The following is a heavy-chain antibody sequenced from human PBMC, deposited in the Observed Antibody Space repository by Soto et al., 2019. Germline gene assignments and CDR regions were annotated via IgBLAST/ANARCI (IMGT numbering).Heavy chain of an antibody. Sequence: GGSLRLSCAASGFTFSSYAMHWVRQAPDKGLEWVAVISYDGSNKYYADSVKGRFTISRDNSKNTLYLQMNSLRAEDTAVYYCARDGVAAGDYHLYFDYWGQGTLVTVSS. CDR3: ARDGVAAGDYHLYFDY. CDR2: ISYDGSNK. J-gene: IGHJ4*02. CDR1: GFTFSSYA. D-gene: IGHD4-17*01. V-gene: IGHV3-30-3*01.